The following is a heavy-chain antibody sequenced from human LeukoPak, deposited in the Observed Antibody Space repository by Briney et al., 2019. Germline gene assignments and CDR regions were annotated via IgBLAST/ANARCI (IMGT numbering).Heavy chain of an antibody. D-gene: IGHD2-2*01. Sequence: ASVKVSCKASGYTFTSDAMHWVRQAPGQRLEWMGWINAGNGNTKYSQKFQGRVTITRDTSASTAYMELSSLRSEDTAVYYCARAAVRYCSSTSCTYFDYWGQGTLVTVSS. CDR2: INAGNGNT. J-gene: IGHJ4*02. CDR3: ARAAVRYCSSTSCTYFDY. V-gene: IGHV1-3*01. CDR1: GYTFTSDA.